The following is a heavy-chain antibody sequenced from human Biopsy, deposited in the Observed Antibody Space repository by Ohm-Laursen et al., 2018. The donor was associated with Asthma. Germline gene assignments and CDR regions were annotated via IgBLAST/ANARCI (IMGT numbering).Heavy chain of an antibody. D-gene: IGHD1/OR15-1a*01. J-gene: IGHJ4*02. V-gene: IGHV1-46*01. Sequence: ASVKVSCKASGYSFTSDYIHWVRQAPGQGLEWMGIFNPSGGSTSYAQKLQGRVTMTRDTSTSTVYMELSSLRSEDTAVYYWARPSGTNPHYFDYWGQGTLVTVSS. CDR1: GYSFTSDY. CDR2: FNPSGGST. CDR3: ARPSGTNPHYFDY.